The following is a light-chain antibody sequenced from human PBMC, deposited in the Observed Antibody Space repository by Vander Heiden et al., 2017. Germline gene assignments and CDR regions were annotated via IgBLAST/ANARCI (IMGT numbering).Light chain of an antibody. CDR2: SND. CDR3: AAWDDGLNGVV. CDR1: SSNIGSNT. J-gene: IGLJ3*02. V-gene: IGLV1-44*01. Sequence: QSVLTPPPSASWTPGQRVTISCSGSSSNIGSNTVNWYQQLPGTAPKLLIYSNDQRPSGVPDRFSGSKSGTSASLAVSGLQSEDEADYYCAAWDDGLNGVVFGGGTKLTVL.